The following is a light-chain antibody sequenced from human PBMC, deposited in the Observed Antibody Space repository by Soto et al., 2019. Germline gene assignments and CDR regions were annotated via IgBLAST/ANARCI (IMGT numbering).Light chain of an antibody. V-gene: IGKV3-15*01. J-gene: IGKJ4*01. CDR3: QQYNNWPPLT. Sequence: EIVMTQSPATLSVSPGERATLSCRASQSVSSNLAWYQQKPGQAPRLLIYGASTRATGIPARFSGSGSGTEFTLTISSLQSEDFADYYCQQYNNWPPLTFGGGPKVEIK. CDR1: QSVSSN. CDR2: GAS.